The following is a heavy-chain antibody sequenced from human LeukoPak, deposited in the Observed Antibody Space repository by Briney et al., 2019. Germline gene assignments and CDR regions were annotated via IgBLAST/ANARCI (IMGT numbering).Heavy chain of an antibody. V-gene: IGHV4-4*08. CDR1: GGSMFSYY. Sequence: SETLSLTCTVSGGSMFSYYWNWIRQPPGKGLEWIGYTYSNGITNYSPSLRSRGTISIATSKNQFSLRLTSVTAADTAIYYCARRAYYDSSGYHPTSGYFDLWGRGTLVTVSS. J-gene: IGHJ2*01. D-gene: IGHD3-22*01. CDR3: ARRAYYDSSGYHPTSGYFDL. CDR2: TYSNGIT.